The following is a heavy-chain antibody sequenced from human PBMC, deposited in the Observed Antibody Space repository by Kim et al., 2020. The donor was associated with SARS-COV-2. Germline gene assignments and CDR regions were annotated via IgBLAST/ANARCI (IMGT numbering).Heavy chain of an antibody. D-gene: IGHD3-16*01. CDR1: GFTFTAHA. V-gene: IGHV3-23*02. J-gene: IGHJ4*02. CDR3: RKGGGGGIWDN. CDR2: TDGSDGTT. Sequence: GGSLRLSCTTSGFTFTAHAMSWVRQAPGKGREWVWSTDGSDGTTYYGDSVRGRSTISRADSKNTLNLKMSALRGNDTAVNYGRKGGGGGIWDNWGRGT.